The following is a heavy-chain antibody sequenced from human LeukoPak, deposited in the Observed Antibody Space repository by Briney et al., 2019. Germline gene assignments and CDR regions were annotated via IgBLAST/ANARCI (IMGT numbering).Heavy chain of an antibody. D-gene: IGHD2-15*01. J-gene: IGHJ5*02. CDR2: INHSGST. CDR3: TSLYCSGGSCYSNWFDP. V-gene: IGHV4-34*01. Sequence: PSETLSLTCAVYGGSFSGDFWSWIRQSPGKGLEWIGEINHSGSTNYNPSLKSRVTISVDTSKNQFSLKLSSVTAADTAVYYCTSLYCSGGSCYSNWFDPWGQGTLVTVSS. CDR1: GGSFSGDF.